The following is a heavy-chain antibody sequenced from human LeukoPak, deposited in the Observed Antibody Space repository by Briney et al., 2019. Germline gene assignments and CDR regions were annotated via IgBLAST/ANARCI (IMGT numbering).Heavy chain of an antibody. Sequence: GGSLRLSCAASGFSFSDYYMTWIRQAPGKGLEWVSYISGGSGYTNYADSVKGRFTISRDNAKNSLYLQMNSLRAEDTAVYYCARALRDGYNRGFDYWGQGTLVTVSS. D-gene: IGHD5-24*01. J-gene: IGHJ4*02. V-gene: IGHV3-11*06. CDR2: ISGGSGYT. CDR1: GFSFSDYY. CDR3: ARALRDGYNRGFDY.